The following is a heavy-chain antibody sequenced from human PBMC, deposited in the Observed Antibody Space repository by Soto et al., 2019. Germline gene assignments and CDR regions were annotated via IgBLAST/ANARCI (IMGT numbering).Heavy chain of an antibody. CDR2: ISAYNGNT. CDR3: ARERRITMVRGVNNWFDP. Sequence: ASVKVSCKASGYTFTSYGISWVRQAPGQGLELMGWISAYNGNTNYAQKLQGRVTMTTDTSTSTAYMELRSLRSDDTAVYYCARERRITMVRGVNNWFDPWGQGTLVTVSS. CDR1: GYTFTSYG. V-gene: IGHV1-18*04. J-gene: IGHJ5*02. D-gene: IGHD3-10*01.